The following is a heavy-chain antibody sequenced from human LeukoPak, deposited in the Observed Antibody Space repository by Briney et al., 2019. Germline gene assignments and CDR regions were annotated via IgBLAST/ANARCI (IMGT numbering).Heavy chain of an antibody. CDR1: GFTFSSYS. CDR2: ISSSSSYI. CDR3: ARDVYSGSYHLFDY. D-gene: IGHD1-26*01. Sequence: GGSLGLSCAASGFTFSSYSMNWVRQAPGKGLEWVSSISSSSSYIYYADSVKGRFTISRDNAKNSLYLQMNSLRAEDTAVYYCARDVYSGSYHLFDYWGQGTLVTVSS. V-gene: IGHV3-21*01. J-gene: IGHJ4*02.